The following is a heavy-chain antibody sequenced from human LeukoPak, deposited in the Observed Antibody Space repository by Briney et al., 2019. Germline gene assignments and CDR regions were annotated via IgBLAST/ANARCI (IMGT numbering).Heavy chain of an antibody. CDR2: IYYSGST. D-gene: IGHD1-26*01. CDR3: ARLGGSYYNGYYYYYMDV. V-gene: IGHV4-39*01. Sequence: SETLSLTCTVSGGSISSSSYYWGWIRQLPGKGLEWIGSIYYSGSTYYNPSLKSRVTISVDTSKNQFSLKLSSVTAADTAVYYCARLGGSYYNGYYYYYMDVWGKGTTVTVSS. CDR1: GGSISSSSYY. J-gene: IGHJ6*03.